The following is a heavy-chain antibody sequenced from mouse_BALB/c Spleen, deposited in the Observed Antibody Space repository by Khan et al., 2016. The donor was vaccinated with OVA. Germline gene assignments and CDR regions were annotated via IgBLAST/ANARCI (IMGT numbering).Heavy chain of an antibody. D-gene: IGHD2-14*01. V-gene: IGHV1-9*01. CDR2: ILPGSGTS. CDR1: GYTFSSYW. CDR3: ARSSPYYRFFFDY. Sequence: QVQLQQSGAELMKPGASVKISCKATGYTFSSYWIEWIKQRPGHGLEWIGEILPGSGTSNYNEKVKGKATFTADTSSNTAYMQLSSLTSEDSAVYYCARSSPYYRFFFDYWGQGTTLTVSS. J-gene: IGHJ2*01.